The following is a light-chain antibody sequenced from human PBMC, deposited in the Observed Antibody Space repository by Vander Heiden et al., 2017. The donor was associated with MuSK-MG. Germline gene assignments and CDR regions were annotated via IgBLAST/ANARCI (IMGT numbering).Light chain of an antibody. CDR3: QQHSNWPPLT. CDR1: QSVSSY. J-gene: IGKJ4*01. CDR2: NAS. V-gene: IGKV3-11*01. Sequence: EIAMKQSPATLSLSPGARATLSCRASQSVSSYLAWYQQKPGQSPRLLSYNASTMATVIPGRFSGSGSGTDFSLTSSSPEREETAVYYCQQHSNWPPLTFGGGTKVEIK.